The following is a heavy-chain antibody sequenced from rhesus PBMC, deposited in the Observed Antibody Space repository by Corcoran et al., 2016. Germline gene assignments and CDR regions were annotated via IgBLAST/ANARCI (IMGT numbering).Heavy chain of an antibody. CDR3: TRGSGSWNYFDL. J-gene: IGHJ4*01. V-gene: IGHV3-136*01. Sequence: EVQLVESGGGLAKPGGSLRLTCAASGFSFSDFYMYWVRQAPGKGLEWVSYISYTGKTIYYADSVKGRFTISRDNAKNSLSLQMSSLRAEDTAVYYCTRGSGSWNYFDLWGQGVLVTVSS. CDR1: GFSFSDFY. CDR2: ISYTGKTI. D-gene: IGHD6-25*01.